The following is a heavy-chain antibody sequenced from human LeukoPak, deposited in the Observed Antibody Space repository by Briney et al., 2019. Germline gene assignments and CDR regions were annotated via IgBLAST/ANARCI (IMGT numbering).Heavy chain of an antibody. D-gene: IGHD3-22*01. Sequence: ASVKVSCRASGYTSTSYYMHWVRQAPGQGLEWMGIINPSGGSTSYAQKFQGRVTMTRDTSTSTVYMELSSLRSEDAAVYYCARAGTITMIVVYWFDPWGQGTLVTVSS. V-gene: IGHV1-46*01. CDR1: GYTSTSYY. CDR3: ARAGTITMIVVYWFDP. J-gene: IGHJ5*02. CDR2: INPSGGST.